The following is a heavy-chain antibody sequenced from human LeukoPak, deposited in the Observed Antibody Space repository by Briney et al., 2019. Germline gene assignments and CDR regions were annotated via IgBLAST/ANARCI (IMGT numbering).Heavy chain of an antibody. CDR3: ARESVPAVAARRGLNY. CDR2: INPNSDGT. Sequence: ASVKVSCKASGYTFTDYYVHWVRQAPGQGLEWMGWINPNSDGTNYAQKFQGRVTMTRDTSISTVYMEMSRLRSDDTAVYYCARESVPAVAARRGLNYWGQGTLVAVSS. J-gene: IGHJ4*02. V-gene: IGHV1-2*02. CDR1: GYTFTDYY. D-gene: IGHD6-6*01.